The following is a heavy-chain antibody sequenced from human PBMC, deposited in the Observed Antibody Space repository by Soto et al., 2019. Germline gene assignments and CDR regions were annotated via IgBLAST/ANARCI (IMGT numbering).Heavy chain of an antibody. J-gene: IGHJ5*02. CDR3: ARMITVTTGGGWFDP. CDR2: IIPIFGTA. CDR1: GVTFSSYA. Sequence: GASVKVSCKASGVTFSSYAISWVRQAPGQGLEWMGGIIPIFGTANYAQKFQGRVTITADESTSTAYMELSSLRSEDTAVYYCARMITVTTGGGWFDPWGQGTLVTVSS. D-gene: IGHD4-4*01. V-gene: IGHV1-69*13.